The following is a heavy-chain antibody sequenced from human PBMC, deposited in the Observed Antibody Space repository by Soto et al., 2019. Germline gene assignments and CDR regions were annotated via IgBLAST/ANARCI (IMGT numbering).Heavy chain of an antibody. CDR3: ARGGGSQGELELALMDV. CDR2: MYTKERT. CDR1: GGSITNYY. Sequence: SETLSLTCTVSGGSITNYYWSWIRQPAGKGLEWIGRMYTKERTNYNLSFKSRVTMSVDTSKNQFSLKLNAVTAADTAVYYCARGGGSQGELELALMDVWGQGTTVTVSS. D-gene: IGHD1-7*01. V-gene: IGHV4-4*07. J-gene: IGHJ6*02.